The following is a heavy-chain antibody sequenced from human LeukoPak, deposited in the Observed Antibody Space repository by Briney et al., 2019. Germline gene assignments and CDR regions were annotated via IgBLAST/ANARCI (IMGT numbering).Heavy chain of an antibody. CDR3: ARQPYMLGAYYFDY. J-gene: IGHJ4*02. Sequence: SETLSLTSTVSGASMKSYYWSWIRQPPGKGLEWIGYIFYSGDTNYNPSLKSRVTLSVDTSKNQFSLNLRSVTAADTAVYYCARQPYMLGAYYFDYWDQGTLVTVSS. CDR1: GASMKSYY. D-gene: IGHD1-26*01. CDR2: IFYSGDT. V-gene: IGHV4-59*08.